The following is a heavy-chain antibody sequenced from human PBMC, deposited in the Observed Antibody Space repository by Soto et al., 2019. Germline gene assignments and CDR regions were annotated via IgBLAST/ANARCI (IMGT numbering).Heavy chain of an antibody. CDR1: GYTFTSYG. V-gene: IGHV1-18*01. CDR3: ATIQGDDYGDYVRVYWFDP. CDR2: ISAYNGNT. J-gene: IGHJ5*02. Sequence: ALVKVSCKGSGYTFTSYGISWVRQAPGQGLEWMGWISAYNGNTNYAQKLQGRVTMTTDTSTSTAYMELRSLRSDDTAVYYCATIQGDDYGDYVRVYWFDPWGQGTLVTVSS. D-gene: IGHD4-17*01.